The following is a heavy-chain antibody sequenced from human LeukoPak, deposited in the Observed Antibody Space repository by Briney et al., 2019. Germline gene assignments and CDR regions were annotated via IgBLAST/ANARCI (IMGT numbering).Heavy chain of an antibody. CDR1: GYSISSGYY. CDR3: ARGYCSSTSCYPPFDY. J-gene: IGHJ4*02. D-gene: IGHD2-2*01. Sequence: PSETLSLTCAVSGYSISSGYYWGWIRQPPGKGLEWIGSIYHSGSTYYNPSLKSRVTISVDTSKNQFSLKLSSVTAADTAVYYCARGYCSSTSCYPPFDYWGQGTLVTVSS. V-gene: IGHV4-38-2*01. CDR2: IYHSGST.